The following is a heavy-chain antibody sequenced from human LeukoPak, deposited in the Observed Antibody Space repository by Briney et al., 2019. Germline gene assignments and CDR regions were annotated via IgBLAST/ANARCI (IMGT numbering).Heavy chain of an antibody. Sequence: GGSLRLSCAASGFTFSSYAISWVRQAPGKGLEWVSAISGSGGSTYYADSVKGRFTISRDNSKNTLYLQMNSLRAEDTAVYYCAKDFTRVTMVRGVANGYWGQGTLVTVSS. CDR3: AKDFTRVTMVRGVANGY. J-gene: IGHJ4*02. V-gene: IGHV3-23*01. CDR1: GFTFSSYA. D-gene: IGHD3-10*01. CDR2: ISGSGGST.